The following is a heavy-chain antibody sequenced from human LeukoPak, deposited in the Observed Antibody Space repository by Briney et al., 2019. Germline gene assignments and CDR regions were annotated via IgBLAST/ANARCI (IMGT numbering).Heavy chain of an antibody. Sequence: GALRLSCAASGFTFISYAMSWVRQAPGKGLEWVSAISGSGGSTYYADSVKGRFTISRDNSKNTLYLQMNSLRAEDTAVYYCARAPDETGTTDYWGQGTLVAVSS. CDR1: GFTFISYA. D-gene: IGHD1-1*01. J-gene: IGHJ4*02. CDR2: ISGSGGST. V-gene: IGHV3-23*01. CDR3: ARAPDETGTTDY.